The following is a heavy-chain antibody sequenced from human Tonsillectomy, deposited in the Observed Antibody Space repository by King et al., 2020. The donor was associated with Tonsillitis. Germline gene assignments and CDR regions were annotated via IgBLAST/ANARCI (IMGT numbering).Heavy chain of an antibody. CDR3: RPPNWNSGFEY. D-gene: IGHD1-7*01. Sequence: VQLVESGGGFVKPGGSLRLSCAASGFTFSNAWMSWVRHAPGKGLEWVGRIKSKTDGGTTDYAAPVKGRFTISRDDSKNTLYLQMNSLKTQETAVYYCRPPNWNSGFEYWGQGTLVPVSS. J-gene: IGHJ4*02. V-gene: IGHV3-15*01. CDR1: GFTFSNAW. CDR2: IKSKTDGGTT.